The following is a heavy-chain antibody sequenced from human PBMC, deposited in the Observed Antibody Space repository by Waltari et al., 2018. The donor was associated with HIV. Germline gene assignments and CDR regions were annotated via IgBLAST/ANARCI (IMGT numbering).Heavy chain of an antibody. Sequence: EVQLVESGGGLVPPGGSLRLSWAASGFTFSSHYMTWVRKAPGKGLEWVSVIYSGGSTYYGDSVKGRFTISRDNSKNTVYLQMNGLRAEDTAVYYCATSHYFDYWGQGTLVTVSS. CDR3: ATSHYFDY. CDR1: GFTFSSHY. CDR2: IYSGGST. V-gene: IGHV3-66*01. J-gene: IGHJ4*02.